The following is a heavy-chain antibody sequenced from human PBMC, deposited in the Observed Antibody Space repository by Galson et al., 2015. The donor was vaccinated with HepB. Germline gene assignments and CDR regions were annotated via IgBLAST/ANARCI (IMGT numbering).Heavy chain of an antibody. D-gene: IGHD6-13*01. Sequence: SLRLSCAASGFTFSSYAMSWVRQAPGKGLEWVSAIGSGGIDTHYADSVKGRFTVSKDNSKSTLFLQMNSLRAEDTAVYYCAKPGLTVAGTRWFDTWGQGTLVTVSS. CDR1: GFTFSSYA. CDR3: AKPGLTVAGTRWFDT. CDR2: IGSGGIDT. V-gene: IGHV3-23*05. J-gene: IGHJ5*02.